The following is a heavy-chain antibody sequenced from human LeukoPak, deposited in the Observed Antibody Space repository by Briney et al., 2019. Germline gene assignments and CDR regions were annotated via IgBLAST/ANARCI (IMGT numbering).Heavy chain of an antibody. CDR2: INHSGST. Sequence: PSETLSLTCAVYGGSFSGYYWSWIRQPPGKGLEWIGEINHSGSTNYNPSLKSRVTISVDTSKNQFSLKLSSVTAADTAVYYCARGRPEISMVRGVIRLTYWGQGTQVTVSS. J-gene: IGHJ4*02. CDR1: GGSFSGYY. CDR3: ARGRPEISMVRGVIRLTY. D-gene: IGHD3-10*01. V-gene: IGHV4-34*01.